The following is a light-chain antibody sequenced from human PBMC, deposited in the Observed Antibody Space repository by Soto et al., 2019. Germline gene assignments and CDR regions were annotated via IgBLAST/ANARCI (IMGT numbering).Light chain of an antibody. Sequence: EIVLTQSPGTLSLSPGERATLSCRASQSVSSTYLAWCQQKPGQAPRLLIYDASSRATGIPDRFSGSGSGTDFTLTISSLEPEDFAVYYCQQRSNWPRTFGQGTKVDI. J-gene: IGKJ1*01. V-gene: IGKV3D-20*02. CDR3: QQRSNWPRT. CDR2: DAS. CDR1: QSVSSTY.